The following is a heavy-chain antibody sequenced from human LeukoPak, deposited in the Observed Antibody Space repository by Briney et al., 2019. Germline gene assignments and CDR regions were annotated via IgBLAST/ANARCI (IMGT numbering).Heavy chain of an antibody. CDR1: GFSLSTSGVG. J-gene: IGHJ4*02. CDR2: IYWDDDD. Sequence: RKSGPTLVKPTQTLTLTCTFSGFSLSTSGVGVGWIRQPPGKALEWLAVIYWDDDDRYSPSLKSRLTITTDTSKNQVVLTLTTMAPVDTATYYCAHSCGGGNSAYFDYWGQGTLVTVSS. D-gene: IGHD4-23*01. CDR3: AHSCGGGNSAYFDY. V-gene: IGHV2-5*02.